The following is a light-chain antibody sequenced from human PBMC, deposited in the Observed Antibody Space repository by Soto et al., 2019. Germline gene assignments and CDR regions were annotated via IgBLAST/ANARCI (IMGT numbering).Light chain of an antibody. CDR1: ALPKQY. CDR3: QSADSSGTVV. CDR2: KDS. Sequence: SYELTQPPSVSVSPGQTARITCSGDALPKQYAYWYQQKPGQAPVLVIYKDSERPSGIPERFSGSSSGTTVTLTISGVQAXXXADYYCQSADSSGTVVFGGGTKVTVL. J-gene: IGLJ2*01. V-gene: IGLV3-25*03.